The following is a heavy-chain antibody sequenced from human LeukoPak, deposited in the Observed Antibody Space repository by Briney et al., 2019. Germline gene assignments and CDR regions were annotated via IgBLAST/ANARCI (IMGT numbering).Heavy chain of an antibody. D-gene: IGHD4-23*01. V-gene: IGHV3-49*04. CDR2: SRSKAYGGTT. CDR3: TRVRRGNGFDAFDI. J-gene: IGHJ3*02. Sequence: GGSLRLSCTASGFTFGDYAMSWVRQAPGKGLEWVGFSRSKAYGGTTEYAASVKGRYTISRDDSKSIAYLQMNSLKTEDTAVYYCTRVRRGNGFDAFDIWGQGTMVTVSS. CDR1: GFTFGDYA.